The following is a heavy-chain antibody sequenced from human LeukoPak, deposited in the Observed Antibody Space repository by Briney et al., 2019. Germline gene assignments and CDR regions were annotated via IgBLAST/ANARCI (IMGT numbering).Heavy chain of an antibody. CDR2: IYHSGST. J-gene: IGHJ3*02. CDR3: ATSNWGWNAFDI. Sequence: SETLSLTCAVYGGSFSGYYWSWIRQPPGKGLEWIGYIYHSGSTYYNPSLKSRVTISVDRSKNQFSLKLSSVTAADTAVYYCATSNWGWNAFDIWGQGTMVTVSS. D-gene: IGHD7-27*01. CDR1: GGSFSGYY. V-gene: IGHV4-30-2*01.